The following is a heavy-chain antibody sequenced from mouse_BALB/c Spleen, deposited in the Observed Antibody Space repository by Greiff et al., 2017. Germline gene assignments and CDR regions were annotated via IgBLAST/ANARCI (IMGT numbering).Heavy chain of an antibody. CDR3: ASDGVYYDYDGFAY. CDR1: GYTFTSYV. J-gene: IGHJ3*01. CDR2: INPYNDGT. D-gene: IGHD2-4*01. Sequence: VQLQQSGPELVKPGASVKMSCKASGYTFTSYVMHWVKQKPGQGLEWIGYINPYNDGTKYNEKFKGKATLTSDKSSSTAYMELSSLTSEDSAVYYCASDGVYYDYDGFAYWGQGTLVTVSA. V-gene: IGHV1-14*01.